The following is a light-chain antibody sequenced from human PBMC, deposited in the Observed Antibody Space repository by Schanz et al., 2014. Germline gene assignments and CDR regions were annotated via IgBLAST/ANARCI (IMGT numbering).Light chain of an antibody. V-gene: IGKV3D-15*01. Sequence: EIVMTQSPATLSVSPGERATLSCRASQSVSSNLAWYQQKPGQAPRLLIYDASNRATGIPARFSGSMSGTEFTLTISSLQPEDFASYYCDQSNTIPFTFGPGTKVDIK. J-gene: IGKJ3*01. CDR3: DQSNTIPFT. CDR2: DAS. CDR1: QSVSSN.